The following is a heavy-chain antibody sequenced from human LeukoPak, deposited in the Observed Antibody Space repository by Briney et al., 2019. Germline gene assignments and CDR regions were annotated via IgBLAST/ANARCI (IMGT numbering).Heavy chain of an antibody. CDR2: INSDGSST. CDR3: AKDSGFKLVTGFDY. J-gene: IGHJ4*02. V-gene: IGHV3-74*01. CDR1: GFTFSSYW. D-gene: IGHD6-6*01. Sequence: TGGSLRLSCAASGFTFSSYWMHWVRQAPGKGLVWVSRINSDGSSTSYADSVKGRFTISRDNAKNTLYLQMNSLRAEDMALYYCAKDSGFKLVTGFDYWGQGTLVTVSS.